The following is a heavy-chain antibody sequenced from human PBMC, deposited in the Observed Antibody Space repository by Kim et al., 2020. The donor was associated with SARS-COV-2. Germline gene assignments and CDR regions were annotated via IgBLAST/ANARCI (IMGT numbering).Heavy chain of an antibody. J-gene: IGHJ5*02. CDR2: IYYSGST. D-gene: IGHD3-10*01. CDR3: ARESSYYYGSGSYENWFDP. CDR1: GGSISSGGYY. Sequence: SETLSLTCTVSGGSISSGGYYWSWIRQHPGKGLEWIGYIYYSGSTYYNPSLKSRVTISVDTSKNQFSLKLSSVTAADTAVYYCARESSYYYGSGSYENWFDPWGQGTLVPVSS. V-gene: IGHV4-31*03.